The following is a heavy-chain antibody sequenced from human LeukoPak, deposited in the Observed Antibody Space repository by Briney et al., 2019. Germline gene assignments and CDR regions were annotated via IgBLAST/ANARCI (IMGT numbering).Heavy chain of an antibody. J-gene: IGHJ4*02. CDR3: AKDGVKYGTTGYYFDY. CDR1: GFTFSSYA. CDR2: ISGSGGST. Sequence: GGSLRLSCAASGFTFSSYAMSWVRQAPGKGLEWVSAISGSGGSTYYADSVKGRFTISRDNSKNTLYLQMNSLRAEDTAVYYCAKDGVKYGTTGYYFDYWGQGTLVTVSS. V-gene: IGHV3-23*01. D-gene: IGHD1-7*01.